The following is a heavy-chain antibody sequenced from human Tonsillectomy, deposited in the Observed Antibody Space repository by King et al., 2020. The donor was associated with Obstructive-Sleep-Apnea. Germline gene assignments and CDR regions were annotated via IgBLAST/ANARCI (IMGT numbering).Heavy chain of an antibody. CDR3: ASWKVRGVIQEY. V-gene: IGHV4-4*07. CDR2: IHTSGST. D-gene: IGHD3-10*01. J-gene: IGHJ4*02. CDR1: GGSISSYY. Sequence: QLQESGPGLVKPSETLSLTCTVSGGSISSYYWSWIRQPAGKGMEWIGRIHTSGSTNYNPSLKSRVTMSVDTSKNQFSLNLSSVTAADTAVYYCASWKVRGVIQEYWGQGTLVTVSS.